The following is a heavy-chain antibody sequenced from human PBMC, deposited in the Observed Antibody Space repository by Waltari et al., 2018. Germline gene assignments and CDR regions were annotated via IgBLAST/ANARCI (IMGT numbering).Heavy chain of an antibody. CDR1: GYSISSGYY. D-gene: IGHD6-19*01. J-gene: IGHJ4*02. V-gene: IGHV4-38-2*02. Sequence: QVQLQESGPGLVKPSETLSLTCAVSGYSISSGYYWGWIRQPPGKGLEWIGSIYHSGSTYYNPSLKSRVTISVDTSKNQFSLKLSSVTAADTAGYYCARDSGAVAGTDYWGQGTLVTVSS. CDR2: IYHSGST. CDR3: ARDSGAVAGTDY.